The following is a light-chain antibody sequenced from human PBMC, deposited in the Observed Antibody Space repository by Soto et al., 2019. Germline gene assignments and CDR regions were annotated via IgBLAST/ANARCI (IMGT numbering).Light chain of an antibody. Sequence: EIVLTQSPATLSLSPGARATLSCRASQSVSSYLAGYQQKPGQAPRLLIYDASNSATGIRARFSGGGSGTDFTLTISSLEPEDFAVYYCQQGSNWRLLWTFGQGTKLEIK. J-gene: IGKJ2*02. CDR2: DAS. CDR3: QQGSNWRLLWT. CDR1: QSVSSY. V-gene: IGKV3-11*01.